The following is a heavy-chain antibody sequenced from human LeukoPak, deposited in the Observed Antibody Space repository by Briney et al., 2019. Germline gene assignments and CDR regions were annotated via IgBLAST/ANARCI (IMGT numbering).Heavy chain of an antibody. D-gene: IGHD3-22*01. CDR2: IYWNDDK. CDR3: RSGLITMTSFDY. CDR1: GFSLSTSGVG. J-gene: IGHJ4*02. Sequence: SGPTLVNPTQTLTLTCTFSGFSLSTSGVGVGWIRQPPGKALEWLALIYWNDDKRYSPSLKSRLTITKDTSKNQVVLTMSETRTRDKVTYYCRSGLITMTSFDYWGQGTLVTVSS. V-gene: IGHV2-5*01.